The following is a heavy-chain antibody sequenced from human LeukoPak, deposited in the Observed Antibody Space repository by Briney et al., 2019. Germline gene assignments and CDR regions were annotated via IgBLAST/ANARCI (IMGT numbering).Heavy chain of an antibody. CDR2: IKQVRSEK. J-gene: IGHJ4*02. CDR1: GFSFISYW. CDR3: ARARSDYFDY. Sequence: GRSRRLAWAAAGFSFISYWISWVRQAPGKGPGWVANIKQVRSEKYYVDSVKGRFTTSTDNAKNSLYLQMNSLRAEDTAVYYCARARSDYFDYWGQGTLVTVSS. V-gene: IGHV3-7*01.